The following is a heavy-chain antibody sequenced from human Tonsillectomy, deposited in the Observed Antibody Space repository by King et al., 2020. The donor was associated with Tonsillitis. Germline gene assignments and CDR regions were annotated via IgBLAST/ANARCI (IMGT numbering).Heavy chain of an antibody. D-gene: IGHD7-27*01. V-gene: IGHV3-74*01. Sequence: EEQLVESGGGLVQPGGSLTLSCAASGFIFSNYWMHWVRQAPGKGLVWVAHINNDGSGTTYADSVNGRFTISRDNAKSTLHLQMNSLRDEDMAVYYCVRDNWGMHDWGQGTLNTVSS. CDR1: GFIFSNYW. CDR3: VRDNWGMHD. CDR2: INNDGSGT. J-gene: IGHJ4*02.